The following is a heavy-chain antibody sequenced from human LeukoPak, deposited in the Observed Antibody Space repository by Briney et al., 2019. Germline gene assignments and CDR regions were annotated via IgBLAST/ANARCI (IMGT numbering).Heavy chain of an antibody. CDR1: GFTFSSYA. CDR3: VKDETYYGSGSYYNGFDY. J-gene: IGHJ4*02. CDR2: ISSNGGST. D-gene: IGHD3-10*01. Sequence: PGGSLRLSCSASGFTFSSYAMHWVRQAPGKGLEYVSAISSNGGSTYYADSVKGGFTISRDNSKNTLYLQMSSLRAEDTAVYYCVKDETYYGSGSYYNGFDYWGQGTLVTVSS. V-gene: IGHV3-64D*06.